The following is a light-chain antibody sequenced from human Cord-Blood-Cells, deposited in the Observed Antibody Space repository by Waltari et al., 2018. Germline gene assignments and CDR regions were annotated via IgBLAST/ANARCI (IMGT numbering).Light chain of an antibody. CDR2: WAS. CDR1: QSVLYSSNNNNY. CDR3: QQYYSTPYS. Sequence: EIVMTQSPDSLALSLGERATINCKSSQSVLYSSNNNNYLAWYQQKPGQPPKLLIYWASTRESGVPDRFSGSGSGTDFTLTISSLQAEDVAVYYCQQYYSTPYSFGQGTKLEIK. V-gene: IGKV4-1*01. J-gene: IGKJ2*03.